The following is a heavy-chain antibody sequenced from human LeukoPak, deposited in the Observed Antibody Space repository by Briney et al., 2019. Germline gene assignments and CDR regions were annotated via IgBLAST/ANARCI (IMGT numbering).Heavy chain of an antibody. CDR3: ARAAYYDFWSGYYTGIGFDI. D-gene: IGHD3-3*01. Sequence: ASVKVSCKASGYTFTGYYIHWVRQAPGQGLEWMGWINPNSGGTNYAQKFQGRVTMTRDTSISTAYMELSRLRSDDTAVYYCARAAYYDFWSGYYTGIGFDIRGQGTMVTVSS. CDR2: INPNSGGT. CDR1: GYTFTGYY. V-gene: IGHV1-2*02. J-gene: IGHJ3*02.